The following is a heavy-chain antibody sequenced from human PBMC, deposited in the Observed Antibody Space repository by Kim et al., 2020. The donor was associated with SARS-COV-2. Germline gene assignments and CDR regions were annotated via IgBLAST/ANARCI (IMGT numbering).Heavy chain of an antibody. Sequence: GGSLRLSCAASGFPFSGYSMNWVRQAPGKGLEWISSISSSSRYQHYADSVKGRFTISRDNAKNSLYLQMNNLRTEDTAVYYCAGGGDIVAVPAPDYWGQGTLVTVSA. J-gene: IGHJ4*02. CDR2: ISSSSRYQ. V-gene: IGHV3-21*01. D-gene: IGHD2-2*01. CDR3: AGGGDIVAVPAPDY. CDR1: GFPFSGYS.